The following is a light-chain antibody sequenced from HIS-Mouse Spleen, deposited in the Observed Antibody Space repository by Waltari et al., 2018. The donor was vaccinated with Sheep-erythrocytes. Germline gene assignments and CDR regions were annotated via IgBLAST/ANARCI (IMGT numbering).Light chain of an antibody. CDR1: SSDVGGYNY. J-gene: IGLJ3*02. Sequence: QSALTQPRSVSGSPGQSVTISCTGTSSDVGGYNYVSWYQQHPGKAPKLMIYDVSKRPSGVPDCFSGYKYGNPASLTISGLHAEDEAYYYCCSYAGSYTLVFGGGTKLTVL. CDR3: CSYAGSYTLV. V-gene: IGLV2-11*01. CDR2: DVS.